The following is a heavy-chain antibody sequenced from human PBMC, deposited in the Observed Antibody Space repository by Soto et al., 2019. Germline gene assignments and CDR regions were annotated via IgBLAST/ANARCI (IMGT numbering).Heavy chain of an antibody. J-gene: IGHJ6*02. Sequence: GGSLRLSCAASGFTFSSYAMHWVRQAPGKGLEWVAVISYDGGNKYYADSVKGRVTITRDTSASTAYMELSSLRSEDTAVYYCARDPSYYGMDVWGQGTTVTVSS. V-gene: IGHV3-30-3*01. CDR1: GFTFSSYA. CDR3: ARDPSYYGMDV. CDR2: ISYDGGNK.